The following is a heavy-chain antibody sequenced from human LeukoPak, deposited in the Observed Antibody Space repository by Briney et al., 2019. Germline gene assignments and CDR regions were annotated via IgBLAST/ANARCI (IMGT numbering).Heavy chain of an antibody. D-gene: IGHD2-2*01. J-gene: IGHJ4*02. CDR3: ATRGTVVVPAAIESDY. CDR1: GFTFSSYG. CDR2: LSYDGSNK. Sequence: PGGSLRLSCAASGFTFSSYGMHWVRQAPGKGLEWVAVLSYDGSNKYYADSVKGRFTISRDNAKNSLYLQMNSLRAEDTAVYYCATRGTVVVPAAIESDYWGQGTLVTVSS. V-gene: IGHV3-30*03.